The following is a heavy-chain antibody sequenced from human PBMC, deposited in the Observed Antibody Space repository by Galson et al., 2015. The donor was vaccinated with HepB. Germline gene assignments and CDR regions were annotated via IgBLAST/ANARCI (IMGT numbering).Heavy chain of an antibody. Sequence: PALVKPTQTLTLTCTFSGLSLTTSGVGVGWIRQPPGKALEWLALILWDEDKWFSPSLKSRLTITRDTSKNQVVLTVTNADPGDTGSYFCAHRSRWLHNYFDYWGQGILVTVSS. D-gene: IGHD5-12*01. V-gene: IGHV2-5*02. CDR3: AHRSRWLHNYFDY. J-gene: IGHJ4*02. CDR2: ILWDEDK. CDR1: GLSLTTSGVG.